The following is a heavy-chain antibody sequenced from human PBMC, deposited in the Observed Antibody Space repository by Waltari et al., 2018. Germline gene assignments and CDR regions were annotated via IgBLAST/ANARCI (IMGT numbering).Heavy chain of an antibody. D-gene: IGHD2-2*01. CDR3: ARGTRCGVVVPAAMTLDP. CDR1: GGSISSYY. Sequence: QVQLQESGPGLVKPSETLSLTCTVSGGSISSYYWSWIRQPAGKGLEWIGRIYTSGSTNPNPSLKRRVTTSVDTSKNQSSLKLSSVTAADTAVYYCARGTRCGVVVPAAMTLDPWGQGTLVTVSS. J-gene: IGHJ5*02. CDR2: IYTSGST. V-gene: IGHV4-4*07.